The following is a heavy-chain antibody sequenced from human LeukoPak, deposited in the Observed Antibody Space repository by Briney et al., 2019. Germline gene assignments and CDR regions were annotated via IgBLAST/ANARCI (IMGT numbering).Heavy chain of an antibody. J-gene: IGHJ6*04. D-gene: IGHD6-13*01. V-gene: IGHV3-21*01. CDR1: GFTFSSYS. CDR3: AREGIAAAGTYYYYGMDV. Sequence: AGGSLRLSCAASGFTFSSYSMNWVRQAPGKGLEWVSSISSSSSYIYYADSVKGRFTISRDNAKNSLYLQMNSLRAEDTAVYYCAREGIAAAGTYYYYGMDVWGKGTTVTASS. CDR2: ISSSSSYI.